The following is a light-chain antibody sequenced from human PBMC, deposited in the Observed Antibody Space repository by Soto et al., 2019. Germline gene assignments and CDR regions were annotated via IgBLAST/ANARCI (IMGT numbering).Light chain of an antibody. Sequence: QSVLTQAPSASGSPGQSVTISCTGTSSDVGGYNYVSWYQQHPGKAPKLMIYEVSKRPSGVPDRFSASKSGNTASLTVSGLQSEDEADYYCSSYAGSKTLFGTGTKVTVL. CDR3: SSYAGSKTL. CDR1: SSDVGGYNY. CDR2: EVS. J-gene: IGLJ1*01. V-gene: IGLV2-8*01.